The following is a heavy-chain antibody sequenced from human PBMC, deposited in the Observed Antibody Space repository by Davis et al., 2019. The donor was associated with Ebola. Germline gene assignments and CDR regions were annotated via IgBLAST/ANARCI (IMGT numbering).Heavy chain of an antibody. V-gene: IGHV1-46*02. D-gene: IGHD6-13*01. CDR2: INPSGGTT. J-gene: IGHJ4*02. CDR1: GYPFNIYY. CDR3: ASPGLAAGAPRY. Sequence: AASVKVSCKASGYPFNIYYMYWVRQAPGQGLEWMGIINPSGGTTSYAQKFQGRVTMTRDTSTSTVYMELISLRSEDTAVYYCASPGLAAGAPRYWGQGTLVTVSS.